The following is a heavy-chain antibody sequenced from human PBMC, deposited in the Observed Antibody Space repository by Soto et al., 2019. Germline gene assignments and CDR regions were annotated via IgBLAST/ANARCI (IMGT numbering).Heavy chain of an antibody. J-gene: IGHJ5*02. CDR2: IKSKSDGGTI. CDR3: TTLTSGWTSGSYGP. CDR1: GFTLSNVW. Sequence: GGSLRLSCEASGFTLSNVWMNWVRQAPGEGLEWVGRIKSKSDGGTIDYAAPVKGRFTISRDDSKNTLSLQMNSLKTEDTAVYYCTTLTSGWTSGSYGPWGQGTLVTVSS. D-gene: IGHD1-26*01. V-gene: IGHV3-15*07.